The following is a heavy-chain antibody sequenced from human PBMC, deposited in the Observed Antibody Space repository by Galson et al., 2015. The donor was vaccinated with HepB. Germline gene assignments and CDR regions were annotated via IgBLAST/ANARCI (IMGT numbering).Heavy chain of an antibody. V-gene: IGHV3-48*01. CDR2: ISSSSSTI. D-gene: IGHD3-3*01. Sequence: SLRLSCAASGFTFSSYSMNWVRQAPGKGLEWVSYISSSSSTIYYADSVKGRFTISRDNAKNSLYLQMNSLRAEDTAVYYCARAYDFWSGPIGYWGQGTLVTVSS. CDR1: GFTFSSYS. J-gene: IGHJ4*02. CDR3: ARAYDFWSGPIGY.